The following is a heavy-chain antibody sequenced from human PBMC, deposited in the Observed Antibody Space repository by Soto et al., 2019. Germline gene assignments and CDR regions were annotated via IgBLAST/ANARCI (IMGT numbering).Heavy chain of an antibody. V-gene: IGHV2-26*01. J-gene: IGHJ4*02. CDR1: GFSLSNARMG. Sequence: SGPTLVNPTETLTLTCTVSGFSLSNARMGVSWIRQPPGKALEWLAHIFSNDEKSYSTSLKSRLTISKDTSKSQVVLTMTNMDPVDTATYYCARIQRRAYYYDSSGYTYWGQGTLVTVSS. CDR3: ARIQRRAYYYDSSGYTY. CDR2: IFSNDEK. D-gene: IGHD3-22*01.